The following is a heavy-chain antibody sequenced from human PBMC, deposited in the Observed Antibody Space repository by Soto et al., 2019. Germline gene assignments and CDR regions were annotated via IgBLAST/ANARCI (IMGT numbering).Heavy chain of an antibody. D-gene: IGHD3-10*01. CDR1: GFTFTSSA. J-gene: IGHJ3*02. CDR3: GVGLLWFGDLLSPLGAFKT. CDR2: IVVGSGNT. Sequence: SVNLSCTSSGFTFTSSAVQWVRQARGQRLEWIGWIVVGSGNTNYAQKFQERVTITRDMSTSTAYMELSSLRSEDTAVYYCGVGLLWFGDLLSPLGAFKTWGQGTMVTV. V-gene: IGHV1-58*01.